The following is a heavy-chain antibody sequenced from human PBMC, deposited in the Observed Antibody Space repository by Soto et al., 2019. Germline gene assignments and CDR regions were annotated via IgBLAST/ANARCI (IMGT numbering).Heavy chain of an antibody. J-gene: IGHJ4*02. V-gene: IGHV3-30-3*01. CDR1: GFTFSSYA. CDR3: ARAAEPSPIVVVVAATHYDY. Sequence: QVQLVESGGGVVQPGRSLRLSCAASGFTFSSYAMHWVRQAPGKGLEWVAVISYDGSNKYYADSVKGRFTNSRVNSKNTLYMQMNSLRVEDTAVYYCARAAEPSPIVVVVAATHYDYWGQGTLVTVSS. CDR2: ISYDGSNK. D-gene: IGHD2-15*01.